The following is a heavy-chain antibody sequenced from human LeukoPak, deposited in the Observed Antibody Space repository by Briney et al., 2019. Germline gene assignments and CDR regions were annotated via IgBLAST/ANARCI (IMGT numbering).Heavy chain of an antibody. J-gene: IGHJ5*02. V-gene: IGHV4-4*07. CDR2: IFTSGSA. Sequence: SETLSLTCSVSGGPISKYYLSWIRQAAGKGLEWIGRIFTSGSATSSSSLKSRVTMSVDTSKDQFSLNLSSVTAADTALYYCVSGYGSGSYHLWGQGILVTVSS. CDR3: VSGYGSGSYHL. CDR1: GGPISKYY. D-gene: IGHD3-10*01.